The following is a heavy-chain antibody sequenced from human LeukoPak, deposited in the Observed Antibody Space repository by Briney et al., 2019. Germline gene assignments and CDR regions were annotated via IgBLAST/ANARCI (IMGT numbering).Heavy chain of an antibody. CDR1: GGSISSSSYY. J-gene: IGHJ5*02. CDR2: IYYSGST. V-gene: IGHV4-39*07. CDR3: ARDGGYDWSARGNNWFDP. Sequence: PSETLSLTCTVSGGSISSSSYYWGWIRQPPGKGLEWIGSIYYSGSTYYNPSLESRVTISVDTSKNQFSLKLSSVTAADTAVYYCARDGGYDWSARGNNWFDPWGQGTLVTVSS. D-gene: IGHD5-12*01.